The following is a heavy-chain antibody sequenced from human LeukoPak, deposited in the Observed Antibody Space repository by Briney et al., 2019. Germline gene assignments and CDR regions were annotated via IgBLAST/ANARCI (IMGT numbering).Heavy chain of an antibody. CDR1: GFNLNSYA. Sequence: GGSLRLSCAVSGFNLNSYAMHWVRQAPGKGLEWVAVIRHDEANSFYADSVQGRFTISRDTSKKLLYLQMNSLRVEDTAVYYCAKEYTPSSPLGELNSWGQGTLVTVSS. D-gene: IGHD6-6*01. V-gene: IGHV3-30*02. J-gene: IGHJ4*02. CDR2: IRHDEANS. CDR3: AKEYTPSSPLGELNS.